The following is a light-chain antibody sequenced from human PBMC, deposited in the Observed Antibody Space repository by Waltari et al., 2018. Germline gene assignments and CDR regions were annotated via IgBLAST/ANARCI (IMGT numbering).Light chain of an antibody. J-gene: IGLJ1*01. CDR2: EVS. Sequence: QSALTQPASVSGSHGQSITLSCTGTSSDVGGYNYVSWYQQHPGKAPKLMIYEVSNRPSGVSNRFSGSKSGNTASLTISGLQAEDEADYYCSSYTSSSTLDVFGTGTKVTVL. CDR3: SSYTSSSTLDV. CDR1: SSDVGGYNY. V-gene: IGLV2-14*01.